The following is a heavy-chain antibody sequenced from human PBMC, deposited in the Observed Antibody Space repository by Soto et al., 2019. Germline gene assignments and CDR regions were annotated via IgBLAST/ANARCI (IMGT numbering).Heavy chain of an antibody. CDR3: ARLNFPLELDYGDYFTPDYGMDV. CDR2: IWYDGSNK. D-gene: IGHD4-17*01. J-gene: IGHJ6*02. Sequence: GGSLRLSCAASGFTFSSYGMHWVRQAPGKGLEWVAVIWYDGSNKYYVDSVKGRFTISRDNSKNTLYLQMNSLRAEDTAVYYCARLNFPLELDYGDYFTPDYGMDVWGQGTTVTVSS. V-gene: IGHV3-33*01. CDR1: GFTFSSYG.